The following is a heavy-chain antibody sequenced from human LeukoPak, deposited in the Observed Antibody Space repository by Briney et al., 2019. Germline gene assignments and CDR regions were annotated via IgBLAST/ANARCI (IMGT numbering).Heavy chain of an antibody. D-gene: IGHD2-2*01. Sequence: SETLSLTCTVSGGFISSYYWSWIRQPAGKGLEWIGRIYTSGSTNYNPSLKSRVTMSVDTSKNQFSLKLSSVTAADTAVYYCAREVRYCSSTSCYGDYYYYYGMDVWGQGTTVTVSS. CDR2: IYTSGST. J-gene: IGHJ6*02. CDR3: AREVRYCSSTSCYGDYYYYYGMDV. V-gene: IGHV4-4*07. CDR1: GGFISSYY.